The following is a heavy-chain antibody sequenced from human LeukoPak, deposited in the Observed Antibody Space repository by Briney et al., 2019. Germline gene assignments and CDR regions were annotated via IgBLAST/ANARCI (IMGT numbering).Heavy chain of an antibody. CDR2: ISSSGSTI. V-gene: IGHV3-48*03. Sequence: PGGSLRLSCAASGFTFSSYEMNWVRQAPGKGLEWVSDISSSGSTIYYADSVKGRFTISRDNSKNSLYLQMNSVRAEDTDGYFFGLIRDFDYWGQGTLVTVSS. J-gene: IGHJ4*02. CDR1: GFTFSSYE. CDR3: GLIRDFDY.